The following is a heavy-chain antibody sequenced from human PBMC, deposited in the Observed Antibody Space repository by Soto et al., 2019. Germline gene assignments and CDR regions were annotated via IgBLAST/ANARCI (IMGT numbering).Heavy chain of an antibody. D-gene: IGHD1-20*01. CDR2: ISSSSSTI. CDR1: GFTFSSYS. Sequence: LRLSCAASGFTFSSYSMNWVRQAPGKGLEWVSYISSSSSTIYYADSVRGRFTISRDNAKNSLYLQMNSLRDEDTAVYYCASGITGTVALCDYWGQGTLVTVSS. J-gene: IGHJ4*02. V-gene: IGHV3-48*02. CDR3: ASGITGTVALCDY.